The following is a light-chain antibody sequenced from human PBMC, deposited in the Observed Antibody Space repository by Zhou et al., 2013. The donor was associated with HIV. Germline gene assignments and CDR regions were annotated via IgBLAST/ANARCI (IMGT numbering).Light chain of an antibody. CDR2: EVS. CDR1: QSLLHSDGKTY. V-gene: IGKV2-29*02. J-gene: IGKJ1*01. CDR3: MQGIQRWT. Sequence: EIVMTQSPPSLSVTPGQSASISCKSSQSLLHSDGKTYLYWYLQKAGQSPQPLMYEVSSRFSGVPDRFSGSGSGTDFTLTISRVAAEDVGIYYCMQGIQRWTFGQGTKVEIK.